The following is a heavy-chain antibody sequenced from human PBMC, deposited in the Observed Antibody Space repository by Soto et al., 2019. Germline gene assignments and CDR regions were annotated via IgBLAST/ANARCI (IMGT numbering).Heavy chain of an antibody. D-gene: IGHD3-3*01. Sequence: KTXETLSLTCTVAACSITSYYWTWIRQPAGKGLEWIGRVYSSGGTHYNPSLKSRVTISLDTSKNQFSLRLLSVTDADTAVYFCARGQRFSDWFDHWGQGTLVTVSS. CDR3: ARGQRFSDWFDH. V-gene: IGHV4-4*07. CDR2: VYSSGGT. CDR1: ACSITSYY. J-gene: IGHJ5*02.